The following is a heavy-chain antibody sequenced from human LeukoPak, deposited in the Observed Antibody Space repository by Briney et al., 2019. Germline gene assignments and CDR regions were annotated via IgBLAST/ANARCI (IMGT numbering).Heavy chain of an antibody. Sequence: GGSLRLSCAASGFTFSSYAMHWVRQAPGKGLEYVSGISGNGGGTYYANSVKGRFSISRDNSKNTLYLQMGGLRAEDMAVYYCAARYCDSTICYGFDPWGQGTLVSVSS. CDR1: GFTFSSYA. D-gene: IGHD2-2*01. CDR3: AARYCDSTICYGFDP. V-gene: IGHV3-64*01. J-gene: IGHJ5*02. CDR2: ISGNGGGT.